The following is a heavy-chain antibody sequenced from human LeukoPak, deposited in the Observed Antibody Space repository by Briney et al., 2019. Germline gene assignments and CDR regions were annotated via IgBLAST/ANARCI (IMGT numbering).Heavy chain of an antibody. CDR1: GFMFSSHW. CDR3: AIYNWNSRRELDY. V-gene: IGHV3-7*01. J-gene: IGHJ4*02. D-gene: IGHD1-20*01. CDR2: IKHDGSEK. Sequence: GGSLRLSCAASGFMFSSHWMGWVRQAPGKGLEWVANIKHDGSEKYYVDSLKGRFAISRDNAKNSLYLQMNNLRAEDTAVYYCAIYNWNSRRELDYWGQGALVTVTS.